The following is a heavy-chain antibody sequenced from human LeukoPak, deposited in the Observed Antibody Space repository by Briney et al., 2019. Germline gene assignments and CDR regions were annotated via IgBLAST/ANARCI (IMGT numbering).Heavy chain of an antibody. CDR2: INPSGGST. CDR1: GYTFSSSG. Sequence: GASVKVSCKASGYTFSSSGIYWVRQVPGQGLEWMGIINPSGGSTSYAQKFQGRVTMTRDTSTSTVYMELSSLRSEDTAVYYCARDRGSKRVAYCGGDCYIGYFDLWGRGTLVTVSS. V-gene: IGHV1-46*01. CDR3: ARDRGSKRVAYCGGDCYIGYFDL. J-gene: IGHJ2*01. D-gene: IGHD2-21*02.